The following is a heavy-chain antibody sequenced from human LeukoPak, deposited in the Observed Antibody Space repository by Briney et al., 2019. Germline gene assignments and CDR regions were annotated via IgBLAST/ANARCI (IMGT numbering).Heavy chain of an antibody. CDR2: ISGSGGST. CDR3: AKDCGFGGDCFAFDY. V-gene: IGHV3-23*01. D-gene: IGHD2-21*02. Sequence: GRSLRLSCAASGFTFSSYAMHWVRQAPGKGREWVSAISGSGGSTYYADSVKGRFTISRDNSKNTLYLQMNSLRAEDTAVYYCAKDCGFGGDCFAFDYWGQGTLVTVSS. J-gene: IGHJ4*02. CDR1: GFTFSSYA.